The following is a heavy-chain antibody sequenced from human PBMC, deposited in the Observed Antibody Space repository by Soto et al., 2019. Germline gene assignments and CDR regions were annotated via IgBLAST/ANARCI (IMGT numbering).Heavy chain of an antibody. V-gene: IGHV4-34*01. J-gene: IGHJ6*02. CDR2: INHSGST. CDR3: AREKTIGYDFWSGYSYYYYYYGMDV. CDR1: CGSFIGYY. D-gene: IGHD3-3*01. Sequence: SETLSLTCAFYCGSFIGYYWSWIRQPPGKGLEWIGEINHSGSTNYNPSLKSRVTISVDTSKNQFSLKLSSVTAADTAVYYCAREKTIGYDFWSGYSYYYYYYGMDVWGQGTTVTVSS.